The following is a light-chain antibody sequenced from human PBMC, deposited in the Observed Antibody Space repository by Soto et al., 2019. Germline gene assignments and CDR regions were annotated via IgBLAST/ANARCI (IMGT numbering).Light chain of an antibody. CDR2: GTS. V-gene: IGKV3-20*01. CDR1: QTINSNY. CDR3: QQYGSWT. Sequence: DIVLTQSPGTLSVSPGERATLSCRASQTINSNYLAWYQQKPGQPPSLLIYGTSSRATGIPDRFSGSGSGTAFTLTISRLEPEDSAIYYCQQYGSWTFGQGTKVEIK. J-gene: IGKJ1*01.